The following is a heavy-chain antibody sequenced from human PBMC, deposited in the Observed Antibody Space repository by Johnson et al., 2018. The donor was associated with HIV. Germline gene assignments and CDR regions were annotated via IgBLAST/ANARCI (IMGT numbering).Heavy chain of an antibody. CDR3: AKDLIQLQGAFDI. V-gene: IGHV3-33*06. Sequence: QVQLVESGGGVVQPGRSVRLSCAASGLSFSSYGMEWVRQAPGKGLEWVAVISGNGANTYYADSVKGRFTIPRDNSKNTLYLPMNSLRAEDTAVYYCAKDLIQLQGAFDIWGQGTMVTVS. CDR2: ISGNGANT. CDR1: GLSFSSYG. D-gene: IGHD5-18*01. J-gene: IGHJ3*02.